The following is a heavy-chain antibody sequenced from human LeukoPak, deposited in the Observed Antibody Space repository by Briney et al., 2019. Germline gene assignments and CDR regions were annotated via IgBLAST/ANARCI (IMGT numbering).Heavy chain of an antibody. V-gene: IGHV1-18*01. Sequence: ASVKVSCKASGGTFRSYAISWVRQAPGQGLEWMGWISAYNGDTNYAQKFQGRVTMTTDTSTNTAYMELRSLRSDDTAVYYCARALYHTFDYWGQGTLVTVSS. CDR2: ISAYNGDT. CDR1: GGTFRSYA. CDR3: ARALYHTFDY. J-gene: IGHJ4*02. D-gene: IGHD2-2*01.